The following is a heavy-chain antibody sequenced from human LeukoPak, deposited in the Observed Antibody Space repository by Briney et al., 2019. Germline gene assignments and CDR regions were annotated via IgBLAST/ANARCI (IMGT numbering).Heavy chain of an antibody. V-gene: IGHV3-7*03. D-gene: IGHD1-7*01. CDR1: GFTFSSYW. CDR3: AKDERNWNYNLASQTYD. CDR2: IKQDGSEK. J-gene: IGHJ4*02. Sequence: GGSLRLSCAASGFTFSSYWMSWVRQAPGKGLEWVANIKQDGSEKYYVDSVKGRFTISRDNSKNTLYLQMSSLRAEDTAVYYCAKDERNWNYNLASQTYDWGQGTLVTVSS.